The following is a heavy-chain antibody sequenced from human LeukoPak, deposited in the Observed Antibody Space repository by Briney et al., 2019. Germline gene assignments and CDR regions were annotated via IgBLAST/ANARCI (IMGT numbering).Heavy chain of an antibody. CDR1: GFTFSSYG. CDR3: AKAPPHYDILTGYPYYFDY. D-gene: IGHD3-9*01. J-gene: IGHJ4*02. CDR2: ISYDGSNK. Sequence: PGGSLRLSCAASGFTFSSYGMHWVRQAPGKGLEWVAVISYDGSNKYYADSVKGRFTISRDNSKNTLYLQMNSLRAEDTAVYYCAKAPPHYDILTGYPYYFDYWGQGTLVTVSS. V-gene: IGHV3-30*18.